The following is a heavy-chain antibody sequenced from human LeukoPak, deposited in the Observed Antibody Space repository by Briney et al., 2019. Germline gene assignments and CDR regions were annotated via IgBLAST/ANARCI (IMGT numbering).Heavy chain of an antibody. J-gene: IGHJ4*02. Sequence: SETLSLTCTGSGGSISSSTYYWGWIRQPPGKGLEWIGSIYYSGTTNYNPSLKSRVTISVDTSKNQFSLKLSSVTAADTAVYYCARWRGYFDYWGQGTLVTVSS. CDR2: IYYSGTT. D-gene: IGHD3-10*01. CDR3: ARWRGYFDY. V-gene: IGHV4-39*07. CDR1: GGSISSSTYY.